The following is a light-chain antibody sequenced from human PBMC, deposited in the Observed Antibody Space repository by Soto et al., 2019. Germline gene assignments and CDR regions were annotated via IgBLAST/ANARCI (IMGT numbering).Light chain of an antibody. CDR2: GAS. V-gene: IGKV3-20*01. Sequence: EIVLTQSPGTLSLSPGERATLSCRASQSVISSYLAWYQQKPGQAPRLLIYGASSRATGIADRFSGSGSGTDFTLTISRLEPEDFAVYYCHQYGSSPPETFGQGTKVEIK. J-gene: IGKJ1*01. CDR3: HQYGSSPPET. CDR1: QSVISSY.